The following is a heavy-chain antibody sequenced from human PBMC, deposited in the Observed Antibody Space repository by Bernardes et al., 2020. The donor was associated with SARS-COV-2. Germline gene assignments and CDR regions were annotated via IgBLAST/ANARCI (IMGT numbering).Heavy chain of an antibody. V-gene: IGHV1-2*02. Sequence: ASVKVSCTASGYTFSDYYIHWSRQAPGQGLAWKGWTSPTRGATNHAQKFPGRVTMTRDTSISTDYMELNRLTSDDTAVYYCARTFYYDRGGDSLFDLCGQGAPGTVSS. J-gene: IGHJ4*02. CDR3: ARTFYYDRGGDSLFDL. D-gene: IGHD2-21*01. CDR2: TSPTRGAT. CDR1: GYTFSDYY.